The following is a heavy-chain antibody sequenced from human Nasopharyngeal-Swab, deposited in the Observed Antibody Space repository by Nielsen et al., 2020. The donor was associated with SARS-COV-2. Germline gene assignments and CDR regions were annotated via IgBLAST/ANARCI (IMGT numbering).Heavy chain of an antibody. J-gene: IGHJ4*02. V-gene: IGHV3-73*01. CDR2: IGDKDHNYAT. Sequence: GESLKISCADSGFIFSASAMHWVRQAPGKGLEWLGRIGDKDHNYATTYGASVKGRFTISRDDSKNTAFLQMDSLKTEDTALYYCTTDFYFDYWGQGTLVTVSS. CDR3: TTDFYFDY. CDR1: GFIFSASA.